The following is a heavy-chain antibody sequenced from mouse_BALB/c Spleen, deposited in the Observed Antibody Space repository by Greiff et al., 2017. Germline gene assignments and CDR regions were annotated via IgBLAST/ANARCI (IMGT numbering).Heavy chain of an antibody. V-gene: IGHV5-6-5*01. CDR2: ISSGGST. CDR3: ARGGNPTWFAY. Sequence: EVQGVESGGGLVKPGGSLKLSCAASGFTFSSYAMSWVRQTPEKRLEWVASISSGGSTYYPDSVKGRFTISRDNARNILYLQMSSLRSEDTAMYYCARGGNPTWFAYWGQGTLVTVSA. CDR1: GFTFSSYA. D-gene: IGHD2-1*01. J-gene: IGHJ3*01.